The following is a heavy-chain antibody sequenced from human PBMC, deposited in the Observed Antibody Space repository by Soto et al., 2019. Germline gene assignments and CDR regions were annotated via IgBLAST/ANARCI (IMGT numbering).Heavy chain of an antibody. J-gene: IGHJ4*02. CDR3: ALTRRASLLEEADPGFEY. Sequence: PRLFCAASGFTFGVFGMHWVRQAPGKGLGWLSVLSYEGSEEYYADSVRGRFTIYRDNSKNTLFLQMDSLRVDDTGVYYCALTRRASLLEEADPGFEYWGQGTLVTVAS. CDR2: LSYEGSEE. V-gene: IGHV3-30*03. CDR1: GFTFGVFG. D-gene: IGHD1-26*01.